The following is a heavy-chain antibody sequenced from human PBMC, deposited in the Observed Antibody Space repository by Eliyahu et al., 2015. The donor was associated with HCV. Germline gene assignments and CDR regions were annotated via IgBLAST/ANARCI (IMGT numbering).Heavy chain of an antibody. J-gene: IGHJ4*02. CDR1: GGTFSSYT. CDR2: IIPILGIA. CDR3: ARDVGGYDPTTTSWYFDY. D-gene: IGHD5-12*01. V-gene: IGHV1-69*04. Sequence: EVKKPGSSVKVSCKASGGTFSSYTISWVRQAPGQGLEWMGRIIPILGIANYAQKFQGRVTITADKSTSTAYMELSSLRSEDTAVYYCARDVGGYDPTTTSWYFDYWGQGTLVTVSS.